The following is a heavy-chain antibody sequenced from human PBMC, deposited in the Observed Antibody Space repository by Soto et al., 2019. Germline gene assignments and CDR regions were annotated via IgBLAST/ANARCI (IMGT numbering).Heavy chain of an antibody. J-gene: IGHJ5*02. CDR3: ARDFGDYRWFDP. D-gene: IGHD2-21*02. Sequence: ASVKVSFKASGYTFTSYYMHWLRQAPGQGLEWMGIINPSGGSTSYAQKFQGRVTMTRDTSTSTVYMELSSLRSEDTAVYYCARDFGDYRWFDPWGQGTLVTVSS. CDR1: GYTFTSYY. V-gene: IGHV1-46*01. CDR2: INPSGGST.